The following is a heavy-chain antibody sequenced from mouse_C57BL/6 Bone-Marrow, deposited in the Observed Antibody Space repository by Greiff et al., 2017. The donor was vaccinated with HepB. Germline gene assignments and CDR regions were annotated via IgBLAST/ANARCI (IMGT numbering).Heavy chain of an antibody. D-gene: IGHD2-4*01. Sequence: QVQLQQPGAELVKPGASVKLSCKASGYTFTSYWMQWVKQRPGQGLEWIGEIDPSDSYTNYNQKFKGKATLTVDTSSSPAYMQLSSLTSEDSAVYYCARDDYGYFDYWGQGTTLTVSS. CDR1: GYTFTSYW. V-gene: IGHV1-50*01. J-gene: IGHJ2*01. CDR3: ARDDYGYFDY. CDR2: IDPSDSYT.